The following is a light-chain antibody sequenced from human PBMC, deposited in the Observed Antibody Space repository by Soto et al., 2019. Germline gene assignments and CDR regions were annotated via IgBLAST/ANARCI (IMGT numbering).Light chain of an antibody. CDR2: EVS. Sequence: QSALTQPASVSGSPGQSITISCTGTSSDVGSYNLVSWYQQHPGKAPNLMIYEVSKRPSGVSNRFSGSKSGNTASLTISGLQDEDEAEYYCCSDAGSSNYVFGTGTKLTVL. V-gene: IGLV2-23*02. CDR3: CSDAGSSNYV. J-gene: IGLJ1*01. CDR1: SSDVGSYNL.